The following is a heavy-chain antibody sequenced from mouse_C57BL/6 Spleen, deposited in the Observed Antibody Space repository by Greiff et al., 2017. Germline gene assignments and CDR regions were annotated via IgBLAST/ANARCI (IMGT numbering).Heavy chain of an antibody. D-gene: IGHD2-12*01. Sequence: EVKLQESGPGLVKPSQSLSLTCSVTGYSITSGYYWNWIRQFPGNKLEWMGYISYDGSNNYNPSLKNRISITRDTSKNQVFLKLNSVTTEDTATYYCARDEVYADPFADWGQGTLVTVSA. CDR2: ISYDGSN. J-gene: IGHJ3*01. V-gene: IGHV3-6*01. CDR1: GYSITSGYY. CDR3: ARDEVYADPFAD.